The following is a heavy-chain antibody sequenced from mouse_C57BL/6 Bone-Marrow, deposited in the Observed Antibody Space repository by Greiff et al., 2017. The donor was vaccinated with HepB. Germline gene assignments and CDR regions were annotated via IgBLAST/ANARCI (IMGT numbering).Heavy chain of an antibody. D-gene: IGHD2-3*01. J-gene: IGHJ3*01. CDR2: IDPSDSYT. CDR1: GYTFTSYW. CDR3: ARGRWLLFAY. Sequence: QVQLQQPGAELVMPGASVKLSCKASGYTFTSYWMHWVKQRPGQGLEWIGEIDPSDSYTNYNQKFKGKSTLTVDKSSSTAYMQLSSLTSEDSAVYYRARGRWLLFAYWGQGTLVTVSA. V-gene: IGHV1-69*01.